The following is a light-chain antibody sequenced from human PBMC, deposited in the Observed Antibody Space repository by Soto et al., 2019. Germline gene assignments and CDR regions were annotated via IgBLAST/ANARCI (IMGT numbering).Light chain of an antibody. CDR1: SSNIGNNY. Sequence: QSVLTQPPSVSAAPGQKATIPCSGSSSNIGNNYVSWYQQLPGTAPKLLIYDNNKRPSGIPDRFSGSKSGTSATLGITGLQTGDEADYYCGTWDSSLSAGVFGTGTKVTVL. J-gene: IGLJ1*01. V-gene: IGLV1-51*01. CDR3: GTWDSSLSAGV. CDR2: DNN.